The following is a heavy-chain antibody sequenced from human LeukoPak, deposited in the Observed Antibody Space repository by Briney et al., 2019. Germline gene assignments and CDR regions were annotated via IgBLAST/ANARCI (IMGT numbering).Heavy chain of an antibody. V-gene: IGHV3-7*03. CDR2: IKRDGSEK. Sequence: PGGSLRLSCAASGFTFSRFWMSWVRQAPGKGLEWVANIKRDGSEKYYVDSVKGRSTISRDNAKNSLYLQMNSLRAEDTAVYYCARVAEYNILTWNYWGQGTLVTVSS. J-gene: IGHJ4*02. D-gene: IGHD1-14*01. CDR1: GFTFSRFW. CDR3: ARVAEYNILTWNY.